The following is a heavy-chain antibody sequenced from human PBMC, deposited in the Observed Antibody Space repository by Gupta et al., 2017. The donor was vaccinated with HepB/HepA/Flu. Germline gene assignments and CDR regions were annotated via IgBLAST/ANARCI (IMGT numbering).Heavy chain of an antibody. CDR3: ARAPRYYYDSSGSNWFDP. J-gene: IGHJ5*02. CDR1: GDSVSSNSAA. Sequence: QVQLQQSGPGLVKPSQTLSLTCAISGDSVSSNSAAWNWIRQSPSRGLEWLGRTYYRSKWYNDYAVSVKSRITINPDTSKNQFSLQLNSVTPEDTAVYYCARAPRYYYDSSGSNWFDPWGQGTLVTVSS. CDR2: TYYRSKWYN. D-gene: IGHD3-22*01. V-gene: IGHV6-1*01.